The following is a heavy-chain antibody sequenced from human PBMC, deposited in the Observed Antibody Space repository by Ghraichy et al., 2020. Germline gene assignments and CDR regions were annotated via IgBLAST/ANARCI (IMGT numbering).Heavy chain of an antibody. Sequence: ASMKVSCKASGYTFTSYYMHWVRQAPGQGLEWMGIINPSGGSTSYAQKFQGRVTMTRDTSTSTVYMELSSLRSEDTAVYYCARAPGGGIEFDPWGQGTLVTVSS. D-gene: IGHD3-16*02. CDR3: ARAPGGGIEFDP. CDR2: INPSGGST. CDR1: GYTFTSYY. J-gene: IGHJ5*02. V-gene: IGHV1-46*01.